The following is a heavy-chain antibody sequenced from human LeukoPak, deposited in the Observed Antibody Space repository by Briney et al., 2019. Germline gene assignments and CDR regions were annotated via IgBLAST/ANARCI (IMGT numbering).Heavy chain of an antibody. CDR1: GYTFTSYD. J-gene: IGHJ4*02. Sequence: ASVKVSCKASGYTFTSYDINWVRQATGQGLEWMGWMNPNSGSTGYAQKFQGRVTMTRNTSISTAYMELSSLRSEDTAVYYCAIPSGSYSYFDYWGQGTLVTVSS. CDR2: MNPNSGST. V-gene: IGHV1-8*01. CDR3: AIPSGSYSYFDY. D-gene: IGHD3-10*01.